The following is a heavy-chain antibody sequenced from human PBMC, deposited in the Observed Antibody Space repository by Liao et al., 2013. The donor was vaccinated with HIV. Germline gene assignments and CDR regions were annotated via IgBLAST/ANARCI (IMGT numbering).Heavy chain of an antibody. CDR1: GGSIRSYH. CDR2: IYTSGST. J-gene: IGHJ1*01. Sequence: QVQLQESGPGLVKPSETLSLTCTVSGGSIRSYHWSWIRQSAGKGLEWIGRIYTSGSTTYNPSLKSRVTMSVDTSKNQFSLKLSSVTAADTAVYYCARGHTGSEYFQHWGQGTLVTVSS. CDR3: ARGHTGSEYFQH. V-gene: IGHV4-4*07. D-gene: IGHD2-8*02.